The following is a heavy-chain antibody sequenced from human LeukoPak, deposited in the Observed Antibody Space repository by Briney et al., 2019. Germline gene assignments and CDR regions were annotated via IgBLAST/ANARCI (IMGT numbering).Heavy chain of an antibody. CDR2: INPNSGGT. CDR1: GYTFNGYY. J-gene: IGHJ4*02. Sequence: GASVKVSCKASGYTFNGYYMHWVRQAPGQGLEWMGWINPNSGGTNYAQKFQGRVTMTRDTSISTAYMELSRLRSDDTAVYYCARASQLRFLEWLFDYWGQGTLVTVSS. D-gene: IGHD3-3*01. V-gene: IGHV1-2*02. CDR3: ARASQLRFLEWLFDY.